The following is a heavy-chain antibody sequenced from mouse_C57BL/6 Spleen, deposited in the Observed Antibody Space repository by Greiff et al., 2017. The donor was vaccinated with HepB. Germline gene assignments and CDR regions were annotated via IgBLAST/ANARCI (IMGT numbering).Heavy chain of an antibody. CDR3: ARDYGKEDAMDY. CDR2: INPNNGGT. D-gene: IGHD2-1*01. V-gene: IGHV1-22*01. Sequence: EVQLQESGPELVKPGASVKMSCKASGYTFTDYNMHWVKQSHGKSLEWIGYINPNNGGTSYNQKFKGKATLTVNKSSSTAYMELRSLTSEDSAVYYCARDYGKEDAMDYWGQGTSVTVSS. J-gene: IGHJ4*01. CDR1: GYTFTDYN.